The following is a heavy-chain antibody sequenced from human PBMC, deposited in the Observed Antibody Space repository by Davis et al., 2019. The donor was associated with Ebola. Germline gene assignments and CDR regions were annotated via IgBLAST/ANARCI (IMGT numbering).Heavy chain of an antibody. CDR1: GFNFNKYA. Sequence: GESLKISCAASGFNFNKYAMSWVRQAPGKGLEWVSSISTTGGSTYYADSVKGRFTISRDNSKNTVFLQMTSLRAEDTAVYYCAKRTAGSQAFVDYWGQGTLVTVSS. D-gene: IGHD1-1*01. CDR2: ISTTGGST. CDR3: AKRTAGSQAFVDY. V-gene: IGHV3-23*01. J-gene: IGHJ4*02.